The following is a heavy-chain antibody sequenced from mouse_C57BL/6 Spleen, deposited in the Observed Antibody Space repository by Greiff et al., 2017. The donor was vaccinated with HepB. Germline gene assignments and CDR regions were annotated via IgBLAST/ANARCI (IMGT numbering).Heavy chain of an antibody. CDR3: ARSDNFYFDY. CDR1: GYAFSSYW. CDR2: IYPGDGDT. V-gene: IGHV1-80*01. Sequence: VQVVESGAELVKPGASVKISCKASGYAFSSYWMNWVKQRPGKGLEWIGQIYPGDGDTNYNGKFKGKATLTADKSSSTAYMQLSSLTSEDSAVYFCARSDNFYFDYWGQGTTLTVSS. D-gene: IGHD1-3*01. J-gene: IGHJ2*01.